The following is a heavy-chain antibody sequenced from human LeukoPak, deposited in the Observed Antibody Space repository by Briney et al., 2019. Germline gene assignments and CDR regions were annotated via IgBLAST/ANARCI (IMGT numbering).Heavy chain of an antibody. CDR3: ARDRYYDSSGYYVDY. Sequence: PGGSLRLSCSASGFIFSNYWMTWVRQAPGKGLEWVANIKQDGSEKYYADSVKGRFTISRDNSKNTLYLQMNSLRAEDTAVYYCARDRYYDSSGYYVDYWGQGTLVTVSS. V-gene: IGHV3-7*01. D-gene: IGHD3-22*01. J-gene: IGHJ4*02. CDR2: IKQDGSEK. CDR1: GFIFSNYW.